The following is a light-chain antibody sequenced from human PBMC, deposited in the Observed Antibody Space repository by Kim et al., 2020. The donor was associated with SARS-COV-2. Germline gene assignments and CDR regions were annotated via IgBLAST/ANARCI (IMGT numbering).Light chain of an antibody. CDR2: QDS. J-gene: IGLJ1*01. CDR1: KLGDKY. Sequence: SYELTQPPSVSVSPGQTASITCSGDKLGDKYACWYQQKPGQSPVLVIYQDSKRPSGIPERFSGSNSGNTATLTISGTQAMDEADYYCQAWDSIFYVFGTGTKAPS. CDR3: QAWDSIFYV. V-gene: IGLV3-1*01.